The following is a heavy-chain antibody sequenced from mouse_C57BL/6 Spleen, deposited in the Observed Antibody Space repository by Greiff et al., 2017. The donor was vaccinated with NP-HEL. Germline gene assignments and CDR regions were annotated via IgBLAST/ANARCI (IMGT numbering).Heavy chain of an antibody. J-gene: IGHJ2*01. CDR3: VRQGYGSSYENYFDY. Sequence: EVQLVESGGGLVQPKGSLKLSCAASGFSFNTYAMNWVRQAPGKGLEWVARIRSKSNNYATYYADSVKDRFTISRDDSESMLYLQMNNLKTEDTAMYYCVRQGYGSSYENYFDYWGQGTTLTVSS. CDR1: GFSFNTYA. CDR2: IRSKSNNYAT. D-gene: IGHD1-1*01. V-gene: IGHV10-1*01.